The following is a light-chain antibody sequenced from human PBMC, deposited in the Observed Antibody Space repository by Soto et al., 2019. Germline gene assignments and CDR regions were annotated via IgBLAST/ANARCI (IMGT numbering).Light chain of an antibody. J-gene: IGKJ1*01. CDR1: QSVSSN. V-gene: IGKV3-20*01. Sequence: EIVLTQSPATLSVSPGETATLSCRASQSVSSNLAWYQQKPGRAPRLLIYGASSRATGIPDRFSGSGSGTDFTLTISRLEPEDFAVYYCQQYGSSPWTFGEGTKVDIK. CDR2: GAS. CDR3: QQYGSSPWT.